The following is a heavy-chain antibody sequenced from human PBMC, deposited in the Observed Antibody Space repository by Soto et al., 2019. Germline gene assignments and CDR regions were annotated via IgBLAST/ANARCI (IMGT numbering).Heavy chain of an antibody. J-gene: IGHJ3*02. CDR2: IKSKAAGGTT. D-gene: IGHD3-10*01. V-gene: IGHV3-15*01. CDR3: AFSYGSGSYYDAFDM. Sequence: VRLVESGGGLVQPGGSLRLSCAASGFTFSNAWMTWVRQAPGKGLEWVGRIKSKAAGGTTDYAAPVKGRFTISRDDSRNTLYLQMNSLKTEDTAVYFCAFSYGSGSYYDAFDMWGPGTMVTVSS. CDR1: GFTFSNAW.